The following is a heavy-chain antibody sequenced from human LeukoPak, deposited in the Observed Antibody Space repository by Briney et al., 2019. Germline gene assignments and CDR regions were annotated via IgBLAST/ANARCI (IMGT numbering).Heavy chain of an antibody. CDR1: GGSISSSSYY. Sequence: SETLSLTCTVSGGSISSSSYYWGWIRQPPGKGLEWIGSIYYSGSTYYNPSLKSRVTISVDTSKNQFSLKLSSVTAADTAVYYCARGSSLIAVVHFDYWGQGTLVTVSS. J-gene: IGHJ4*02. CDR2: IYYSGST. V-gene: IGHV4-39*07. D-gene: IGHD6-19*01. CDR3: ARGSSLIAVVHFDY.